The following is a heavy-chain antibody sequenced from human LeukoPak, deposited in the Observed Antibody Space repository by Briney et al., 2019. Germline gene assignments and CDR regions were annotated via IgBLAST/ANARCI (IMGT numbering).Heavy chain of an antibody. CDR1: GFTFSSYA. D-gene: IGHD2-2*01. V-gene: IGHV3-23*01. CDR3: AKDIVVVPAAPNDAFDI. CDR2: ISGSGGST. J-gene: IGHJ3*02. Sequence: GGSLRLSCAASGFTFSSYAMSWVRQAPGKGLEWVSAISGSGGSTYYADSVKGRFTISRDNSKNTLYPQMNSLRAEDTAVYYCAKDIVVVPAAPNDAFDIWGQGTMVTVSS.